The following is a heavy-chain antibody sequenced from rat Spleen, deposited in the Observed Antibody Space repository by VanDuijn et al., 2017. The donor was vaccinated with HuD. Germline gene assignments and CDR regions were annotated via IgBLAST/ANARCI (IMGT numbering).Heavy chain of an antibody. J-gene: IGHJ2*01. CDR1: GFTFSDYS. Sequence: EVQLVESGGGLVQPGRSLKLSCAASGFTFSDYSMAWVRQAPKKGPEWVATIIYDGVNTYYPDSVKGRFTISRDNVESIVYLQMNSLKSEDTATYYCAVAGYGYWGQGVMVTVSS. CDR2: IIYDGVNT. CDR3: AVAGYGY. V-gene: IGHV5-17*01. D-gene: IGHD1-7*01.